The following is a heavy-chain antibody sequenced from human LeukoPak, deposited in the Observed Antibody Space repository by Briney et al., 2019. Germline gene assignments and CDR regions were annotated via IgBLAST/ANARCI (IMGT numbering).Heavy chain of an antibody. J-gene: IGHJ4*02. V-gene: IGHV1-46*01. CDR2: SNPSGGST. CDR3: ARGFSVIAAAGLPNY. Sequence: ASVKVSCKASGYTFTSYYMHWVRQAPGQGLEWMGISNPSGGSTSYAQKFQGRVTMTRDTSTSTVYMELSSLRSEDTAVYYCARGFSVIAAAGLPNYWGQGTLVTVSS. D-gene: IGHD6-13*01. CDR1: GYTFTSYY.